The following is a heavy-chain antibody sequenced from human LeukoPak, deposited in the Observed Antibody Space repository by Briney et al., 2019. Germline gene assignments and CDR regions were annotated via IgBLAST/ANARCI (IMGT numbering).Heavy chain of an antibody. CDR3: ARVRYSLSNPIDAFDI. CDR2: INPNSGGT. V-gene: IGHV1-2*04. CDR1: GYTFTGYY. J-gene: IGHJ3*02. Sequence: ASVKVSCKASGYTFTGYYMHWVRQAPGQGLEWMGWINPNSGGTNYAQKFQGWVTMTRDTSISTAYMELSRLRSDDTAVYYCARVRYSLSNPIDAFDIWGQGTMVTVSS. D-gene: IGHD2-15*01.